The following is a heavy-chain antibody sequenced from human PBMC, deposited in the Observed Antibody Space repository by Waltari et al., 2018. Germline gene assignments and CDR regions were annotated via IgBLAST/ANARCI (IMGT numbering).Heavy chain of an antibody. D-gene: IGHD3-10*01. CDR2: IYYSGTH. J-gene: IGHJ4*02. Sequence: QEQLQESGPGLVKPSQTLSLTCTVSGGSLSSGSYYWSWIRQHPGKGLEWIGYIYYSGTHFYNPSLKSRVTISVETSRNQFSLNFSSVIAADTAVYYCARVRDRLLVPGVLMTPYYFDYWGQGTLVTVSS. CDR1: GGSLSSGSYY. V-gene: IGHV4-31*03. CDR3: ARVRDRLLVPGVLMTPYYFDY.